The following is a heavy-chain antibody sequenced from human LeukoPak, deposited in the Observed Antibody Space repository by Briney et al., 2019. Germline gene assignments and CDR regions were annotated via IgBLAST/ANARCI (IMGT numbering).Heavy chain of an antibody. D-gene: IGHD6-13*01. V-gene: IGHV1-46*03. CDR1: GYTFTRYY. CDR3: AREAVGDSSRGGNWFDP. J-gene: IGHJ5*02. Sequence: ASVKVSCKACGYTFTRYYRHGVRQAPGQGLEWMGIINPSGGSTSYAQKFQGRVTMTRDTSTSTVYMELSSLRSEDTAVYYCAREAVGDSSRGGNWFDPWGQGTLVTVSS. CDR2: INPSGGST.